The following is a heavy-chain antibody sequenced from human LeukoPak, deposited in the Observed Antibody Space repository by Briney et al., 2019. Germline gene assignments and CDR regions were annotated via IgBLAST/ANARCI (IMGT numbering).Heavy chain of an antibody. D-gene: IGHD4/OR15-4a*01. CDR3: ARRAGAYSHPYDY. Sequence: GGSLRLSCTVSGFSVSDNSMSWVRQAPGQGLEWVSFIYSGTTHYSDSVKGRFTISRDNSKNTLYLQMNSLRAEDTAVYYCARRAGAYSHPYDYWGQGTLVTVSS. CDR1: GFSVSDNS. V-gene: IGHV3-53*01. J-gene: IGHJ4*02. CDR2: IYSGTT.